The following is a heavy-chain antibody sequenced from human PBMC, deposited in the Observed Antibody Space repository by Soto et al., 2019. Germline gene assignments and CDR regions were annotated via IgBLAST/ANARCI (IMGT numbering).Heavy chain of an antibody. V-gene: IGHV4-39*01. CDR1: GGSISSSSYY. CDR2: IYYSGIS. J-gene: IGHJ4*02. Sequence: PSETLSLTCTVSGGSISSSSYYWGWIRQPPXKGLEWIGNIYYSGISYYNPSLKSRVTMSVDTSKNQFSLKLSSVTAADTAVYYCARQDSRGYDNEVSFAYWGQGTLVTVSS. CDR3: ARQDSRGYDNEVSFAY. D-gene: IGHD6-25*01.